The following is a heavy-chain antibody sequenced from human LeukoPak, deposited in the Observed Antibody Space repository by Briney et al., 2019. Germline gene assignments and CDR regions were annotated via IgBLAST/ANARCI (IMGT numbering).Heavy chain of an antibody. V-gene: IGHV1-18*01. J-gene: IGHJ6*02. Sequence: ASVKVFCKASGYTFTSYGISWVRQAPGQGLEWMGWISAYNGNTNYAQKLQGRVTMTTDTSTSTAYMELRSLRSDDTAVYYCARDLSPLGRYYYGMDVWGQGTTVTVSS. CDR2: ISAYNGNT. CDR3: ARDLSPLGRYYYGMDV. CDR1: GYTFTSYG.